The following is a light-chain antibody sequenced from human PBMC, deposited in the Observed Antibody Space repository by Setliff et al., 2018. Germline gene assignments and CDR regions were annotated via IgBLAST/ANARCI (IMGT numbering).Light chain of an antibody. CDR1: SSDVGGYNY. CDR3: CSHTISSTRV. Sequence: QSVLTQPASVSGSPGQSITISCTGTSSDVGGYNYVSWYQQHPGKAPKLMIYNVGNRPSGVSNRFSGSKSGNTASLTISGLQAEDEADYYCCSHTISSTRVFGTGTKGTVL. J-gene: IGLJ1*01. V-gene: IGLV2-14*01. CDR2: NVG.